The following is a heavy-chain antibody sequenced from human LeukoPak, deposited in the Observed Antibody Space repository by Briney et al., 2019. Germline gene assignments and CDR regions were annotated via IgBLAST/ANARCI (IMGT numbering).Heavy chain of an antibody. CDR3: AREYVDKKSRGAFDI. CDR1: GFTFSSYS. V-gene: IGHV3-21*01. D-gene: IGHD3-10*01. Sequence: GGSLRLSCAASGFTFSSYSMNRVRQAPGKGLEWVSSISSSSSYIYYADSVKGRFTISRDNAKNSLYLQMNSPRAEDTAVYYCAREYVDKKSRGAFDIWGQGTMVTVSS. J-gene: IGHJ3*02. CDR2: ISSSSSYI.